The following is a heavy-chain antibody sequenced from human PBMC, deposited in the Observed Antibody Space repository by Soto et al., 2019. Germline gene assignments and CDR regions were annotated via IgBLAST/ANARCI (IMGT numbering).Heavy chain of an antibody. CDR3: ARERRTGTLDY. V-gene: IGHV4-31*03. Sequence: SETLSLTCTVSGGSISSGGYYWSWIRQHPGKGLEWIGYIYYSGSTYYNPSLKSRVTISVDTSKNQFSLKLSSVTAADTAVYYCARERRTGTLDYWGQGTLVTVSS. CDR2: IYYSGST. D-gene: IGHD1-1*01. J-gene: IGHJ4*02. CDR1: GGSISSGGYY.